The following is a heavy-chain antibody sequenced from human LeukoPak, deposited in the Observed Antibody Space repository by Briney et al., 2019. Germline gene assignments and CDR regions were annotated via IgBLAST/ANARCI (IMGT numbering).Heavy chain of an antibody. CDR2: IYHSGST. J-gene: IGHJ3*02. CDR3: ARDRFIYDILAGRPGSFDI. Sequence: SETLSLTCAVSGGSISSSNWWSWVRQPPGKGLEWIGEIYHSGSTNYNPSLKSRVTISVDKSKNQFSLKLSSVTAADPAVYYFARDRFIYDILAGRPGSFDIWGQGTMVTVSS. D-gene: IGHD3-9*01. CDR1: GGSISSSNW. V-gene: IGHV4-4*02.